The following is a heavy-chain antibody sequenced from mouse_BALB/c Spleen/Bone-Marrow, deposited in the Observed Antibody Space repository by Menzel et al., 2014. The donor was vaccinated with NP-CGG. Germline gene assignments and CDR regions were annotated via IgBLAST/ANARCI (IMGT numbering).Heavy chain of an antibody. Sequence: EVHLVESGPGLVKPSHSLSLTCSVTGFSITSGYYWNWIRQFPGNKLEWMDYITYDGSNNYNPSLKNRLSITRDTSKNQFFLKLNSVTPEDTATYYCARGTGTYFDVWGAGTSVTVSS. CDR1: GFSITSGYY. CDR3: ARGTGTYFDV. CDR2: ITYDGSN. J-gene: IGHJ1*01. V-gene: IGHV3-6*02. D-gene: IGHD4-1*01.